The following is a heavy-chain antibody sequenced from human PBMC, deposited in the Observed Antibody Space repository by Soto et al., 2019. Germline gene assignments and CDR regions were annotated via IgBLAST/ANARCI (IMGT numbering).Heavy chain of an antibody. Sequence: QVQLVQSGAEVKKPGASVKVSCKTSGYTFTSYHISWVRQAPGQGLEWMGWISAYNTNTNYAQKFQGRVTMTTDTLTSTASRELRSLRSDDTAVYYCARDTPPADYWGQGTLVTVSS. CDR3: ARDTPPADY. J-gene: IGHJ4*02. CDR1: GYTFTSYH. CDR2: ISAYNTNT. V-gene: IGHV1-18*01.